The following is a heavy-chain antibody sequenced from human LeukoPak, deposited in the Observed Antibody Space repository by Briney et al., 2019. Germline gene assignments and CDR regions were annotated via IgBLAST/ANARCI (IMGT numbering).Heavy chain of an antibody. D-gene: IGHD2-2*01. CDR1: GFTVSSNY. V-gene: IGHV3-66*02. Sequence: GGSLRLSCAASGFTVSSNYMSWVRQAPGKGLEWVSVIYSGGSAYYADSVKGRFTISRDNSKNTLYLQMNSLRAEDTAVYYCARGGAKGVVPAALYYFDYWGQGTLVTVSS. CDR3: ARGGAKGVVPAALYYFDY. J-gene: IGHJ4*02. CDR2: IYSGGSA.